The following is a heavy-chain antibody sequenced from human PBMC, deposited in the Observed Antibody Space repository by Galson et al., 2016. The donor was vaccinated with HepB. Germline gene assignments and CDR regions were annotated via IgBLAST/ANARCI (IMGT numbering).Heavy chain of an antibody. CDR2: ISTGGGAT. J-gene: IGHJ6*04. CDR1: GFTFTNYA. Sequence: SLRLSCAASGFTFTNYAMNWVRQAPGKGLEWVSTISTGGGATYYAASVKGRFTISRDNSKSTLYLQMSSLRVEDTALYYCARGNHLDVWGRGTTATVSS. CDR3: ARGNHLDV. V-gene: IGHV3-23*01. D-gene: IGHD1-14*01.